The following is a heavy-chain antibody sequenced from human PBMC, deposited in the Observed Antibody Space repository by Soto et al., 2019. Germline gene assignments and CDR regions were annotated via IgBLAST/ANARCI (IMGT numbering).Heavy chain of an antibody. D-gene: IGHD2-15*01. CDR2: IWYDGSNK. J-gene: IGHJ4*02. CDR1: GFTFSSYG. CDR3: ARVSVVAEEYSFDY. V-gene: IGHV3-33*01. Sequence: GGSLRLSCAASGFTFSSYGMHWVRQAPGKGLEWVAVIWYDGSNKYYADSVKGRFTISRDNSKNTLYLQMNSLRAEDTAVYYCARVSVVAEEYSFDYWGQGTLVTVSS.